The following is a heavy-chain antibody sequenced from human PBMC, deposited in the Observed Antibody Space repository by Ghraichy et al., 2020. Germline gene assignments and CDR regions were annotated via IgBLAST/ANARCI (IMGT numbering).Heavy chain of an antibody. D-gene: IGHD3-22*01. Sequence: GGSLRLSCAASGFTVSSNYMSWVRQAPGKGLEWVSVIYSGGSTYYADSVKGRFTISRDNSKNTLYLQMNSLRAEDTAVYYCARDGGPDSSGMDYWGQGTLVTVSS. J-gene: IGHJ4*02. V-gene: IGHV3-53*01. CDR1: GFTVSSNY. CDR2: IYSGGST. CDR3: ARDGGPDSSGMDY.